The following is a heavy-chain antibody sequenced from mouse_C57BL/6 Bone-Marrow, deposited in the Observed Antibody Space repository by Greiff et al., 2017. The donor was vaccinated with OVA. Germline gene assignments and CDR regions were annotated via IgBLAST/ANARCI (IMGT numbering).Heavy chain of an antibody. CDR3: ARSGGSSYKWYFDV. V-gene: IGHV1-63*01. Sequence: VKLVESGAELVRPGTSVKMSCKASGYTFTNYWIGWAKQRPGHGLEWIGDIYPGGGYTNYNEKFKGKATLTADKSASTAYMQFSSLTSEDSAIYYCARSGGSSYKWYFDVWGTGTTVTVSS. CDR2: IYPGGGYT. CDR1: GYTFTNYW. J-gene: IGHJ1*03. D-gene: IGHD1-1*01.